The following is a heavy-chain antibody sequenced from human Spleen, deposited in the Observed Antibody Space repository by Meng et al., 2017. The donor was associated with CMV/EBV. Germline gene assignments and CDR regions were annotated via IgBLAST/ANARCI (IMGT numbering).Heavy chain of an antibody. CDR1: GFTFNRCS. V-gene: IGHV3-74*01. CDR2: INSDGSRP. CDR3: ARDLGILTITIFGVVTSSGLGD. D-gene: IGHD3-3*01. Sequence: ESLKISCAASGFTFNRCSIHWVRQAPGKGLVWVSRINSDGSRPNYADSVRGRFTISRDNSKNTLYLQMNSLRAEDTAVYYCARDLGILTITIFGVVTSSGLGDWGQGTLVTVSS. J-gene: IGHJ4*02.